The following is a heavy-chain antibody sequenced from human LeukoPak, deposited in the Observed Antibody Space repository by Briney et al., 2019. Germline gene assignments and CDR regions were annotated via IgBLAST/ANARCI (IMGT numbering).Heavy chain of an antibody. CDR1: GGSISSYY. Sequence: PSETLSLTCTVSGGSISSYYWSWIRQPPGKGLEWNGYIYYSGSTNYNPSLKSRVTISVDTSKNQFSLKLSSVTAADTAVYYCARGRGSSISMVRGARAYNWFDPWGQGTLVAVSS. J-gene: IGHJ5*02. D-gene: IGHD3-10*01. CDR2: IYYSGST. CDR3: ARGRGSSISMVRGARAYNWFDP. V-gene: IGHV4-59*08.